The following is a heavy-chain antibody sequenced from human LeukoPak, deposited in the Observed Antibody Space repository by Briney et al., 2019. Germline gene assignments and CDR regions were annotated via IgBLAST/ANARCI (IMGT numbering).Heavy chain of an antibody. D-gene: IGHD3-9*01. J-gene: IGHJ6*03. CDR2: ITRSNYI. V-gene: IGHV3-21*01. Sequence: GGSLRLSCAASGFTFSSYSMNWVRQAPGKGLEWVSSITRSNYIYYADSVKGRFTISRDNAKNSLYLQMSSLRAEDTAVYYCARSRLYYDILTGYSPLHYYMDVWGKGTTVTISS. CDR1: GFTFSSYS. CDR3: ARSRLYYDILTGYSPLHYYMDV.